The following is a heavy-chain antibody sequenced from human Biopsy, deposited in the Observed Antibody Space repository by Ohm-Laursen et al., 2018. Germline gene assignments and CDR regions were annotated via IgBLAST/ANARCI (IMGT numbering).Heavy chain of an antibody. J-gene: IGHJ2*01. CDR2: SIPLFNTA. D-gene: IGHD3-22*01. V-gene: IGHV1-69*06. Sequence: GASVKVSCNASGGTFTNHAVGWVRQAPGQGLEWVGSSIPLFNTANYADEFQGRVTLTADKSTTTAYMELSSLRSEDTAIYYCARFPLGAYDDSGSYRAVEHWYFDLWGRGTLVTVSS. CDR1: GGTFTNHA. CDR3: ARFPLGAYDDSGSYRAVEHWYFDL.